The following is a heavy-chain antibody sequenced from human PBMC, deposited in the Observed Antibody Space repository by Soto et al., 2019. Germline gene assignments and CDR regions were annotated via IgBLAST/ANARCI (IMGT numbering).Heavy chain of an antibody. J-gene: IGHJ4*02. CDR2: IKQDGSEK. D-gene: IGHD2-2*01. V-gene: IGHV3-7*01. Sequence: GGSLRRSCAASGFTFSGYWMTWVRQAPGKGLEWVANIKQDGSEKYYVDSVKGRFTISRDNAKNSLYLQLNSLRAEDTAVYYCVRDGSSTSCDFDYWGQGTLVTVSS. CDR1: GFTFSGYW. CDR3: VRDGSSTSCDFDY.